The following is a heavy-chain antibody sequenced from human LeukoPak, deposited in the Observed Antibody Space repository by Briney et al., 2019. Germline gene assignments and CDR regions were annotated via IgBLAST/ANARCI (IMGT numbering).Heavy chain of an antibody. J-gene: IGHJ6*02. CDR2: INHSGST. CDR1: GGSFSGYY. CDR3: ARGRGTAMVRGTGYYGIDV. V-gene: IGHV4-34*01. Sequence: PSETLSLTCAVYGGSFSGYYWSWIRQPPGKGLEWIGEINHSGSTNYNPSLKSRVTISVDTSKNQFSLKLSPVTAADTAVYYCARGRGTAMVRGTGYYGIDVWGQGTTVTVSS. D-gene: IGHD5-18*01.